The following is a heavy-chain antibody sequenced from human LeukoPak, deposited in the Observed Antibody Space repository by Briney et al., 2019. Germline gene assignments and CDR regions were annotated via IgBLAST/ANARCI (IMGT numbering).Heavy chain of an antibody. D-gene: IGHD3-10*01. J-gene: IGHJ4*02. CDR1: GYTFTSYG. CDR3: ARLDYYGSGSYYNVGNDY. V-gene: IGHV1-18*01. Sequence: ASVKVSCKASGYTFTSYGISWVRQAPGQGLEWMGWISAYNGNTNYAQKLQGRVTMTTGTSTSTAYMELRSLRSDDTAVYYCARLDYYGSGSYYNVGNDYWGQGTLVTVSS. CDR2: ISAYNGNT.